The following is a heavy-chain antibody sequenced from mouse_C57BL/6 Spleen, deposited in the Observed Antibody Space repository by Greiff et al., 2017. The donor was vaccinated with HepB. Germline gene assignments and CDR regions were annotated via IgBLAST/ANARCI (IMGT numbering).Heavy chain of an antibody. CDR3: AIPAGGTPFAY. J-gene: IGHJ3*01. V-gene: IGHV1-52*01. CDR2: IDPSDSET. Sequence: VPLHQPGAELVRPGSSVKLSCKASGYTFTSSWMHWVKQRPIQGLEWIGNIDPSDSETHSNPKFKDKATLTVAQSSSPAYMQLSSLTAEDSAVYYCAIPAGGTPFAYWGQGTLVTVSA. D-gene: IGHD3-3*01. CDR1: GYTFTSSW.